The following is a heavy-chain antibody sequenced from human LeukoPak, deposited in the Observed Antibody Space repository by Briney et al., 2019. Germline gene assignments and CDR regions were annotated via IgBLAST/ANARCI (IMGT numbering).Heavy chain of an antibody. D-gene: IGHD5-24*01. J-gene: IGHJ5*02. CDR2: IKQDGSEK. CDR1: GFTFSSYW. V-gene: IGHV3-7*01. CDR3: ASTVSRRDGYNFIT. Sequence: GGSLRLSCAASGFTFSSYWMHWVRQAPGKGLEWVANIKQDGSEKYYVDSVKGRFTISRDNAKNSLYLQMNSLRAEDTALYYCASTVSRRDGYNFITWGQGTLVIVSS.